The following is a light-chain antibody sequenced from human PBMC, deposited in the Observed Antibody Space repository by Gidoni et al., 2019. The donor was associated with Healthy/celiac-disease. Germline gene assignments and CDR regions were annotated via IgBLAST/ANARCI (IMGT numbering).Light chain of an antibody. Sequence: EIVLTQSPATLPLPPGERATLSSRASQSVSSYLAWYQQKPGQAPRLLIYDASNRATGLPARFRGSASGTDFTLTISSLEPEDFAVYYCQQRSNWLLTFGGGTKVEIK. J-gene: IGKJ4*01. CDR2: DAS. CDR3: QQRSNWLLT. CDR1: QSVSSY. V-gene: IGKV3-11*01.